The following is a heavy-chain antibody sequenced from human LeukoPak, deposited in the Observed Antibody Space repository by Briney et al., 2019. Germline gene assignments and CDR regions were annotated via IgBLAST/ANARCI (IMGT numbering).Heavy chain of an antibody. CDR2: TYYSGST. J-gene: IGHJ3*02. D-gene: IGHD4-17*01. V-gene: IGHV4-28*01. CDR1: GYSISSSNW. Sequence: PSETLSLTCAVSGYSISSSNWWGWIRQPPGKGLEWIGYTYYSGSTYYNPSLKSRVTMSVDTSKNQFSLKLSSVTAVDTAVYYCARTSRSYGDAFDIWGQGTMVTVSS. CDR3: ARTSRSYGDAFDI.